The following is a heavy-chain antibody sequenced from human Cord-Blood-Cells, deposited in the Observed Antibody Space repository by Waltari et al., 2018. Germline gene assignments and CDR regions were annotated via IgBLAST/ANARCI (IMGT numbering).Heavy chain of an antibody. J-gene: IGHJ6*03. CDR3: AKDGPTPDLYYDILTGILGDYYYMDV. D-gene: IGHD3-9*01. V-gene: IGHV3-23*01. CDR2: ISGSGGST. CDR1: GFTFSSYA. Sequence: EVQLLESGGGLVQPGGSLRLSCAASGFTFSSYAMSWVRQAPGKGLGWVPAISGSGGSTYYADSVKGRFTISRDNSKNTLYLQMNSLRAEDTAVYYCAKDGPTPDLYYDILTGILGDYYYMDVWGKGTTVTVSS.